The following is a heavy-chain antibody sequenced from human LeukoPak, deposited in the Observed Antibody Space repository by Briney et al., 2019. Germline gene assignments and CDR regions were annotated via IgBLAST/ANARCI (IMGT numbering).Heavy chain of an antibody. CDR2: IYYGGST. Sequence: SETLSLTCTVSGGSISSSTDNWGWIRQPPGKGLEWIGSIYYGGSTYYNPSLKSRVTISVDTSKNQFSPKLSSVTAADTAVYYCARVASYDILTGYYQLFDYWGQGTLVTVSS. D-gene: IGHD3-9*01. V-gene: IGHV4-39*01. CDR3: ARVASYDILTGYYQLFDY. J-gene: IGHJ4*02. CDR1: GGSISSSTDN.